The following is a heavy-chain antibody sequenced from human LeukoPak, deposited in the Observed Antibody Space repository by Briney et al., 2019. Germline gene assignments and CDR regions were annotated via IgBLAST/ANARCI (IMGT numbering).Heavy chain of an antibody. CDR1: GFTFSSHW. CDR2: INKDGSEQ. D-gene: IGHD6-13*01. V-gene: IGHV3-7*01. J-gene: IGHJ4*02. Sequence: GGSLRLSCAASGFTFSSHWMTWVRQAPGKRPEWVASINKDGSEQYYVDSVKGRFTISRYNAKNSLSLQVSSLRAEDTAVYYCTRGGATSSWYWFFWGQGTLVTVSS. CDR3: TRGGATSSWYWFF.